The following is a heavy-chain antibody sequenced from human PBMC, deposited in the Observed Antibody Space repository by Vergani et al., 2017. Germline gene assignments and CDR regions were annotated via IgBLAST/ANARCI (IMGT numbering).Heavy chain of an antibody. CDR2: INSDGDIT. Sequence: VQLVESGGGLVQPGGSLRLSCTASGFTFSNYWMQWVRQAPGKGLMWVSRINSDGDITSYADSVKGRFTISRDNAKNTLYLQMDSLRAEDTALYYCARDGWELLDYFYYMDVWGKGTTVTVSS. CDR1: GFTFSNYW. V-gene: IGHV3-74*01. D-gene: IGHD1-26*01. J-gene: IGHJ6*03. CDR3: ARDGWELLDYFYYMDV.